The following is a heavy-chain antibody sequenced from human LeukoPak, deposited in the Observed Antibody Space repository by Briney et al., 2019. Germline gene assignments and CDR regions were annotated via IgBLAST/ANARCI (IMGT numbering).Heavy chain of an antibody. D-gene: IGHD3-22*01. CDR1: GFTFNDYA. J-gene: IGHJ5*02. V-gene: IGHV3-23*01. CDR2: ISGSGGST. CDR3: AKDYYDSSGRWFDP. Sequence: PGRSLRLSCAASGFTFNDYAMHWVRQAPGKGLEWVSAISGSGGSTYYADSVKGRFTISRDNSKNTLYLQMNSLRAEDTAVYYCAKDYYDSSGRWFDPWGQGTLVTVSS.